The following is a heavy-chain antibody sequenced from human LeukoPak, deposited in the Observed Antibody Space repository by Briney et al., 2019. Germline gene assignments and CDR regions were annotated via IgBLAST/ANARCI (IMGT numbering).Heavy chain of an antibody. Sequence: PGGSLRLSCAASGFTFSSYWMSWVRQAPGKGLEWVANIKQDGSEKYYVDSEKGRFTISRDNAKNSLYLQMNSLRAEDTAVYYCARAPFPYCSSTSCSDAFDIWGQGTMVTVSS. D-gene: IGHD2-2*01. V-gene: IGHV3-7*01. CDR2: IKQDGSEK. J-gene: IGHJ3*02. CDR3: ARAPFPYCSSTSCSDAFDI. CDR1: GFTFSSYW.